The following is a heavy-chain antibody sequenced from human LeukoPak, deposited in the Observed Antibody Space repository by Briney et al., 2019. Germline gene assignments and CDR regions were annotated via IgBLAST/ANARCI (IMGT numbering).Heavy chain of an antibody. V-gene: IGHV4-59*01. CDR1: GGSISTYY. CDR3: ARNSSSGWFAP. D-gene: IGHD1-14*01. CDR2: VYYSGST. J-gene: IGHJ5*02. Sequence: SETLSLTCTVSGGSISTYYWSWIRQPPGKGLEWIGSVYYSGSTVYNPSLKSRLTISVDTSKNQFSLNLGSVTAADTALYYCARNSSSGWFAPWGQGTLVTVSS.